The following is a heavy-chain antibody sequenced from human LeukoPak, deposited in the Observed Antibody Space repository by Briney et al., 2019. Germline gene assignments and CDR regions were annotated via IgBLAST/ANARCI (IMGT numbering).Heavy chain of an antibody. CDR2: IIPIFGTA. D-gene: IGHD3-22*01. CDR3: ARVAPNYYDSSGFDAFDI. V-gene: IGHV1-69*01. Sequence: ASVKVSCKASGYTFTSYDINWVRQATGQGLEWMGWIIPIFGTANYAQKFQGRVTITADESTSTAYMELSSLRSEDTAVYYCARVAPNYYDSSGFDAFDIWGQGTMVTVSS. CDR1: GYTFTSYD. J-gene: IGHJ3*02.